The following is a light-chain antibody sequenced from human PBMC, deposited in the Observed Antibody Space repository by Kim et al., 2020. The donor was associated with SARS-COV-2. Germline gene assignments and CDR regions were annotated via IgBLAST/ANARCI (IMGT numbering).Light chain of an antibody. Sequence: GQRTTISVSAASSNIVSNTVNWYRQIPGTAPKLLIYSKNQRPSGVPYRFSGSKSGTSASLAISGLQSEDEADYYCAAWDDSLNGAVFGGGTQLTVL. V-gene: IGLV1-44*01. CDR1: SSNIVSNT. CDR3: AAWDDSLNGAV. J-gene: IGLJ7*01. CDR2: SKN.